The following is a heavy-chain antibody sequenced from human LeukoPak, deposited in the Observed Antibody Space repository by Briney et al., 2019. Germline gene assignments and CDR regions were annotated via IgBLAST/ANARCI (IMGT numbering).Heavy chain of an antibody. J-gene: IGHJ6*02. Sequence: SETLSLTCTVSGGSVSSGSYYWSWIRQPPGKGLEWIGYIYYSGNTNYNPSLKSRVTISVDTSKNQFSLKLSSVTAADTAVFSCARIVVVPAAMAHYYYYYGMDVWGQGTTVTVSS. CDR1: GGSVSSGSYY. D-gene: IGHD2-2*01. CDR3: ARIVVVPAAMAHYYYYYGMDV. CDR2: IYYSGNT. V-gene: IGHV4-61*01.